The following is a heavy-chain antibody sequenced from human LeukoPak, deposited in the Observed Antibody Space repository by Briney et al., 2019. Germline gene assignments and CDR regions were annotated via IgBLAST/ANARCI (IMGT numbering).Heavy chain of an antibody. J-gene: IGHJ5*02. CDR2: IYYSGST. CDR3: ARAYCGGDCYLNWFDP. D-gene: IGHD2-21*01. V-gene: IGHV4-39*01. Sequence: SETLSLTCTVSGGSISSSSSYYWGWIRQPPGKGLEWIGSIYYSGSTYNNPSLKSRVTISVDTSKNQFSLKLSSVTAADTAVYYCARAYCGGDCYLNWFDPWGQGTLVTVSS. CDR1: GGSISSSSSYY.